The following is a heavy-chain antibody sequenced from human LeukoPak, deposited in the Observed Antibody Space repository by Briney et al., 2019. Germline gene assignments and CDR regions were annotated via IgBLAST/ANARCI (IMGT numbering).Heavy chain of an antibody. D-gene: IGHD5-12*01. CDR2: ISAYNGNT. CDR3: ARDDALVPTRSFDF. Sequence: GASVKVSCKASGYTFSSYGINWVRQAPGQGLEWMGWISAYNGNTNYAQKLQGRVTMTTVTSTSTAYMELTSLRSDDTAVYYCARDDALVPTRSFDFWGQGTLVTVSS. V-gene: IGHV1-18*01. J-gene: IGHJ4*02. CDR1: GYTFSSYG.